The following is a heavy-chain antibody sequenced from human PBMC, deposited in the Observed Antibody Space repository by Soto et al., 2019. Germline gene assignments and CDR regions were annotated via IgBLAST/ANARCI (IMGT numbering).Heavy chain of an antibody. J-gene: IGHJ6*02. D-gene: IGHD5-18*01. CDR3: ARGRGYSYGPHGMDV. CDR2: INPNSGST. CDR1: GYTFTGYY. Sequence: ASVKVSCKASGYTFTGYYMHWVRQAPGQGLEWMGWINPNSGSTNYAQKFQGWVTMTRDTSISTAYMELSRLRSDDTAVYYCARGRGYSYGPHGMDVWGQGTTVTVSS. V-gene: IGHV1-2*04.